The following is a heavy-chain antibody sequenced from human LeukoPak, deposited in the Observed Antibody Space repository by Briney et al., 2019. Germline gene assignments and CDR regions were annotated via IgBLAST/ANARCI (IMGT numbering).Heavy chain of an antibody. D-gene: IGHD6-19*01. Sequence: GASVKVSCKASGYTFTAYYMHWVRQAPGQGLEWMGWINPNSGGTNYAQKFQGRVTMTRDTSISTAYMELSRLRSDDTAVYYCARAEQYSSGWYGYWGQGTLVTVSS. CDR3: ARAEQYSSGWYGY. J-gene: IGHJ4*02. V-gene: IGHV1-2*02. CDR1: GYTFTAYY. CDR2: INPNSGGT.